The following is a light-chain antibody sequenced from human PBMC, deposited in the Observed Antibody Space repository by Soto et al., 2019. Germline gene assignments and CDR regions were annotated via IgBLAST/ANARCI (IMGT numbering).Light chain of an antibody. J-gene: IGLJ3*02. CDR2: SDD. Sequence: QSVLTQPRSLSGTPGQRVTISCSGSNSNIGRYSVNWYQHFPGTAPKILIYSDDERPSGVPDRFSGSKSGTSASLAISGLQSEDEAEYYCAAWDDNLNGPLFGGGTQLTVL. CDR1: NSNIGRYS. CDR3: AAWDDNLNGPL. V-gene: IGLV1-44*01.